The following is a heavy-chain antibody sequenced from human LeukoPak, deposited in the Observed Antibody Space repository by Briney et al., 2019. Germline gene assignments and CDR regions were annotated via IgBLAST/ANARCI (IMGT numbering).Heavy chain of an antibody. D-gene: IGHD3-9*01. CDR1: GFTFSSYG. V-gene: IGHV3-23*01. CDR3: AKDIDILTGSLDY. J-gene: IGHJ4*02. CDR2: ISGSGGST. Sequence: GGSLRLSCAASGFTFSSYGMSWVRQAPGKGLEWVSAISGSGGSTYYADSVKGRFTISRDNSKNTLYLQMNSLRAEDTAVYYCAKDIDILTGSLDYWGQGALVTVSS.